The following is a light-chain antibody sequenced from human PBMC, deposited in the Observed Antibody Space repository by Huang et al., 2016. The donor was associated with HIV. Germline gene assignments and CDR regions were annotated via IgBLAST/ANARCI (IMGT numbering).Light chain of an antibody. Sequence: DIQMTQSPSSLSASVGDRVTITCRASQSIDSYLNWYQQKPGKAPKLLIYAASTLRSGVPSRLSGSGSGKDFTLTVSSLQPEDFATYYCQQSYSNPRTFGQGTRVEIK. CDR3: QQSYSNPRT. CDR1: QSIDSY. CDR2: AAS. V-gene: IGKV1-39*01. J-gene: IGKJ1*01.